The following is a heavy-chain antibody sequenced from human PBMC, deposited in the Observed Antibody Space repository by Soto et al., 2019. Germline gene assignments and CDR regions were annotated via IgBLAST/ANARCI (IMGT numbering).Heavy chain of an antibody. Sequence: QLQLQESGPGLVKPSETLSLTCTVSGGSISSSSYYWGWIRQPPGKGLEWIGSIYYSGSTYYNPSLKGRVTISVDTSKNQFSLKLSSVTAADTAVYYCASAPLYDFWSGYFNWFDPWGQGTLVTVSS. D-gene: IGHD3-3*01. CDR1: GGSISSSSYY. CDR3: ASAPLYDFWSGYFNWFDP. V-gene: IGHV4-39*01. J-gene: IGHJ5*02. CDR2: IYYSGST.